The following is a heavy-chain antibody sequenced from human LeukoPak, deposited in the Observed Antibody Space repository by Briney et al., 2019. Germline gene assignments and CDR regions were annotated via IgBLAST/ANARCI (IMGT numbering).Heavy chain of an antibody. CDR2: KNADGSEM. CDR3: SSLGRGRYCSDTTCSDFYFMDV. V-gene: IGHV3-7*03. Sequence: GGSLRLSCAASGFSFSDNWMTWVRQPPGKGLEWVANKNADGSEMYSVDSVKGRFTISRDNAKNSLSLQMNSLKVEDTAIYFCSSLGRGRYCSDTTCSDFYFMDVWGTGTTVIVSS. J-gene: IGHJ6*03. D-gene: IGHD2-2*01. CDR1: GFSFSDNW.